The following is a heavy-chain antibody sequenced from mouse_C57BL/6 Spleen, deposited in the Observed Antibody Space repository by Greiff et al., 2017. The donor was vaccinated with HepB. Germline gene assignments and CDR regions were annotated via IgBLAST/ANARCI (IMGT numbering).Heavy chain of an antibody. D-gene: IGHD2-2*01. CDR2: IYPGDGDT. V-gene: IGHV1-80*01. J-gene: IGHJ4*01. CDR3: ARERGYDGSMDY. CDR1: GYAFSSYW. Sequence: QVQLQQSGAELVKPGASVKISCKASGYAFSSYWMNWVKQRPGKGLEWIGQIYPGDGDTNYNGKFKGKATLTADKSSSTAYMQLSSLTSEDSAVYFCARERGYDGSMDYWGQGTSVTVSS.